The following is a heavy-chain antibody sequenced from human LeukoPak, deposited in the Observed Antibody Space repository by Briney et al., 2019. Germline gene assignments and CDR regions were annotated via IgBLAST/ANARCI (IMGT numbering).Heavy chain of an antibody. Sequence: SETLSPTCAVYGGSFSGYYWSWIRQPPGKGLEWIGEINHSGSTNYNPSLKSRVTISVDTSKNQFSLKLSSVTAADTAVYYCARERDSSGYYYRGFGIDYWGRGTLVTVSS. V-gene: IGHV4-34*01. CDR1: GGSFSGYY. CDR2: INHSGST. D-gene: IGHD3-22*01. CDR3: ARERDSSGYYYRGFGIDY. J-gene: IGHJ4*02.